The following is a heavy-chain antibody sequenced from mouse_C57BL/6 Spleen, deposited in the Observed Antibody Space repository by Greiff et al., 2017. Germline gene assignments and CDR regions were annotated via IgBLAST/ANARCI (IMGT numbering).Heavy chain of an antibody. V-gene: IGHV5-12*01. CDR3: TGRVGGAMDY. Sequence: EVKLMESGGGLVQPGGSLKLSCAASGFTFSDYYMYWVRQTPEKRLEWVAYISNGGGCTYYPDTVKGRFTISRDNAKNTLYLRMSRMKSENTTMYYCTGRVGGAMDYWGQGTSVTVSS. CDR2: ISNGGGCT. CDR1: GFTFSDYY. J-gene: IGHJ4*01. D-gene: IGHD1-1*02.